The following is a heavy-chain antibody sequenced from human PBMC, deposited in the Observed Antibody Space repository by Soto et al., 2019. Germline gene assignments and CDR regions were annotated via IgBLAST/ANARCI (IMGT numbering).Heavy chain of an antibody. D-gene: IGHD3-9*01. J-gene: IGHJ5*02. V-gene: IGHV3-33*01. CDR2: IWYDGSNK. CDR1: GFTFSSYG. CDR3: ARTYYDIFGDDNWFDP. Sequence: QVQLVESGGGVVQPGRSLRLSCAASGFTFSSYGMHWVRQAPGKGLEWVAVIWYDGSNKYYADSVKGRFTISRDNSKKTLYLQKNSLRAEDTAGYYCARTYYDIFGDDNWFDPWGQGTLVTVSS.